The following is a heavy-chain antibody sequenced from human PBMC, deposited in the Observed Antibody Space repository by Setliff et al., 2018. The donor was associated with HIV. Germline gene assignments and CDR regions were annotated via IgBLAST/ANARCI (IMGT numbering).Heavy chain of an antibody. D-gene: IGHD3-3*02. Sequence: SETLSLTCTVSGVSISGGGYYWNWIRQHPGKGLEWIGYISSRGSTYYNPSLKSRITMSVDTSQNQVSLKLSSVTAADTAVYFCARLEKLDDISYFDYWGQGTLVTVSS. CDR1: GVSISGGGYY. V-gene: IGHV4-31*03. CDR3: ARLEKLDDISYFDY. J-gene: IGHJ4*02. CDR2: ISSRGST.